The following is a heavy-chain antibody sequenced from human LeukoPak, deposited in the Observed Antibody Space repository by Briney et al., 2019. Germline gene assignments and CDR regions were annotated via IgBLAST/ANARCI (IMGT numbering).Heavy chain of an antibody. V-gene: IGHV1-18*01. D-gene: IGHD3-22*01. Sequence: ASVKVSCKASGYTFTSYGISWVRQAPGQGLEWMGWISAYNGNTNYAQKLQGRVTMTTDTSTSTAYMELRSLRSDDTAVYYCARGVYYYDSGGYYLSRFDPWGQGTLVTVSS. CDR2: ISAYNGNT. J-gene: IGHJ5*02. CDR1: GYTFTSYG. CDR3: ARGVYYYDSGGYYLSRFDP.